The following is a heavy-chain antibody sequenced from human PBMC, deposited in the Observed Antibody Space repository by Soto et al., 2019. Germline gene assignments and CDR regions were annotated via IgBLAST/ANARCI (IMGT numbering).Heavy chain of an antibody. V-gene: IGHV1-3*01. D-gene: IGHD1-20*01. J-gene: IGHJ4*02. CDR3: ARGITLPTPLDY. CDR1: GYTFTSYA. CDR2: INAGNGNT. Sequence: ASVKVSCKASGYTFTSYAIHWVRQAPGQRLEWMGWINAGNGNTKYSQKFQGRVTITRDTSSSTAYMELSSLRSEDTAVYYCARGITLPTPLDYWGQGTLVTVSS.